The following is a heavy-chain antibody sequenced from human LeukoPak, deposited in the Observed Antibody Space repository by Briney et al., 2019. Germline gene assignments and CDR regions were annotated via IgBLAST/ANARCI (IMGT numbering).Heavy chain of an antibody. Sequence: GGSLRLSCAASGFTFSNAWMSWVRQAPGKGLEWVGRIKSKTDGGTTDYAAPVKGRFTISRDDSKNTLYLQMNSLKTEDTAVYYCTTEPYYDFWSGYFSAPLYYWGQGTLVTVSS. CDR1: GFTFSNAW. D-gene: IGHD3-3*01. V-gene: IGHV3-15*01. J-gene: IGHJ4*02. CDR2: IKSKTDGGTT. CDR3: TTEPYYDFWSGYFSAPLYY.